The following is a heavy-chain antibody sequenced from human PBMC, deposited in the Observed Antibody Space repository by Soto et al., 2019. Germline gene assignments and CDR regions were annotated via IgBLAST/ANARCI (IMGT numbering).Heavy chain of an antibody. CDR2: ISTSSSI. D-gene: IGHD2-15*01. CDR3: AREAAATLWYFDL. CDR1: GFTFSIYS. Sequence: PGGSLRLSCAASGFTFSIYSINWVRQAPGKGLEWVSYISTSSSIYYADSVKGRFTISRDNAKNSLYLQVNSLTDEDTAVYYCAREAAATLWYFDLWGRGTVVTVSS. J-gene: IGHJ2*01. V-gene: IGHV3-48*02.